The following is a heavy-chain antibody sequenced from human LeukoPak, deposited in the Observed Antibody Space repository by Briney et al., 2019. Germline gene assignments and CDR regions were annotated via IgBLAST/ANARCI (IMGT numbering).Heavy chain of an antibody. Sequence: GGSLRLSCAASGLTFSGYTMNWVHQAPGKGLEWVASISPSGNYIYYADSVKGRFTISRDNAKNSLFLQMNSLRAEDTAVYSCARGIAASGYTMDVWGRGTTVTVSS. CDR1: GLTFSGYT. J-gene: IGHJ6*02. V-gene: IGHV3-21*01. CDR3: ARGIAASGYTMDV. D-gene: IGHD6-13*01. CDR2: ISPSGNYI.